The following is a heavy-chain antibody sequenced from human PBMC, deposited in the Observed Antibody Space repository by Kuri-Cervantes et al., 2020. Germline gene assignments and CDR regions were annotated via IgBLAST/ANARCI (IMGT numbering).Heavy chain of an antibody. D-gene: IGHD3-10*01. CDR3: AKDASLYYDI. J-gene: IGHJ3*02. Sequence: LTCAASGFTFSSYWMHWVRQGPGKGLVWVSRINSDGSRTDYADSVKGRFTISRDNAKNTLYLQMNSLRAEDTAVYYCAKDASLYYDIWGQGTMVTVSS. CDR2: INSDGSRT. CDR1: GFTFSSYW. V-gene: IGHV3-74*01.